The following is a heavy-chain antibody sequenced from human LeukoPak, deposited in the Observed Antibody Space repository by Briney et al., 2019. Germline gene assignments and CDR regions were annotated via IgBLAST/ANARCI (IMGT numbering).Heavy chain of an antibody. CDR3: AREGGVSPDFDI. V-gene: IGHV1-46*01. D-gene: IGHD6-6*01. J-gene: IGHJ3*02. CDR2: INPSGGST. Sequence: ASVKVSCKASGYTFIIYYMHWVRQAPGQGLEWMGIINPSGGSTSYTQKFQGRVTITRDTSTSTVYMELSSLRSEDTAVYYCAREGGVSPDFDIWGQGTMVTVSS. CDR1: GYTFIIYY.